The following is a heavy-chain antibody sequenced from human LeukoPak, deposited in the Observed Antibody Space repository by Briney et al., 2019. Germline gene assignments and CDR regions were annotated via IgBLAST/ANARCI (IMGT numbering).Heavy chain of an antibody. CDR1: GYTFTSYA. J-gene: IGHJ4*02. Sequence: ASVKVSCKASGYTFTSYAMNWVRQAPGQGLEWMGWSNTNTGNPTYAQGFTGRFVFSLDTSVSTAYLQISSLKAEDTAVYYCARDGALYCSSTSCFDYWGQGTLVTVSS. CDR2: SNTNTGNP. V-gene: IGHV7-4-1*02. CDR3: ARDGALYCSSTSCFDY. D-gene: IGHD2-2*01.